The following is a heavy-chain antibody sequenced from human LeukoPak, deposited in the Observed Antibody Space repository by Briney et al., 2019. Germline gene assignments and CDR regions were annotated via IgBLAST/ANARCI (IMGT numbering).Heavy chain of an antibody. D-gene: IGHD2-21*01. Sequence: SETLSLTCAVYGGSFSGYYWSWIRQPPGKGLEWIGEINHSGSTNYNPSLKSRVTISVDTSKNQFSLKLSSVTAADTAVYYCARGLVIYYYYCGMDVWGQGTTVTVSS. CDR3: ARGLVIYYYYCGMDV. CDR2: INHSGST. J-gene: IGHJ6*02. V-gene: IGHV4-34*01. CDR1: GGSFSGYY.